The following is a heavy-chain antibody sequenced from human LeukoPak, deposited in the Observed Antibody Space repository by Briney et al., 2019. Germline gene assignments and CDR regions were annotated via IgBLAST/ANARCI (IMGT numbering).Heavy chain of an antibody. CDR3: AKDFFSGIAVAGTDWFDP. J-gene: IGHJ5*02. D-gene: IGHD6-19*01. CDR1: GFIVSNNY. Sequence: GGSLRLSCAASGFIVSNNYMNWVRQAPGKGLEWVSIIYSGGGTYYADSVKGRFTISRDNSKNTLYLQMNSLRAEDTAVYYCAKDFFSGIAVAGTDWFDPWGQGTLVTVSS. V-gene: IGHV3-53*01. CDR2: IYSGGGT.